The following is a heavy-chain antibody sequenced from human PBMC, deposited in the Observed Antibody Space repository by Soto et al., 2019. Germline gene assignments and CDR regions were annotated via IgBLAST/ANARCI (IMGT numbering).Heavy chain of an antibody. CDR2: TYYRSKWYN. CDR1: GDSVSSNSAA. D-gene: IGHD6-6*01. CDR3: ARDLGMSRRIGSGAARTQGFDY. J-gene: IGHJ4*02. V-gene: IGHV6-1*01. Sequence: PTLSLTCAISGDSVSSNSAAWNWIRQSPSRGLEWLGRTYYRSKWYNDYAVSVKSRITINPDTSKNQFSLQLNSVTPEDTAVYYCARDLGMSRRIGSGAARTQGFDYWGQGTLV.